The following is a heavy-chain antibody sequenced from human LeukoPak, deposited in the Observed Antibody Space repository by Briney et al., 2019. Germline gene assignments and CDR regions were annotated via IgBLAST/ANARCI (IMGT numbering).Heavy chain of an antibody. D-gene: IGHD3/OR15-3a*01. Sequence: SETLSLTCAVYGGSFSGYYWSWIRQPPEKGLEWIGYYYSGYTNYNPSLKSRVTISVDTSKNQFSLKVRSVTAADTAVYYCARVVDWGLDIWGQGTMVTVSS. CDR3: ARVVDWGLDI. J-gene: IGHJ3*02. CDR2: YYSGYT. V-gene: IGHV4-59*12. CDR1: GGSFSGYY.